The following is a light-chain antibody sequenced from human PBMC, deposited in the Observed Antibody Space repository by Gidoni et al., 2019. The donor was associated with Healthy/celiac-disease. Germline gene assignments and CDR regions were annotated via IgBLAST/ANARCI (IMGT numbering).Light chain of an antibody. J-gene: IGKJ1*01. CDR1: QSISSY. V-gene: IGKV1-39*01. Sequence: DIQLTQSPSSLSASVGDRVTITCRGSQSISSYLNWYQQKPGKAPKLLIYAASRLQSGVPSRFSGSGSGKDFTLTISRLQPEDFATYYCQQSYSTSRTFGQGTKVEIK. CDR2: AAS. CDR3: QQSYSTSRT.